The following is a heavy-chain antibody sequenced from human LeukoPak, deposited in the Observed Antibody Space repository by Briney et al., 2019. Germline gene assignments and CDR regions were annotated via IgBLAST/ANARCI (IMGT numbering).Heavy chain of an antibody. CDR2: IYHSGST. Sequence: PSQTLSLTCAVSGGSISSGGYSWSWIRQPPGKGLEWIGYIYHSGSTYYNPSLKSRVAISVDRSKNQFSLKLSSVTAADTAVYYCARFLVYSSGWVEQGYFQHWGQGTLVTVSS. CDR3: ARFLVYSSGWVEQGYFQH. D-gene: IGHD6-19*01. V-gene: IGHV4-30-2*02. J-gene: IGHJ1*01. CDR1: GGSISSGGYS.